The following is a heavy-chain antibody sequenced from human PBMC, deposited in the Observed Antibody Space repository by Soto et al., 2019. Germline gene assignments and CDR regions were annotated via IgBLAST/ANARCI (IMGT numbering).Heavy chain of an antibody. CDR3: AREETGNDALDI. J-gene: IGHJ3*02. Sequence: SETLSLTCAVSGGSLRSATYYWIWIRQHPGKGLEWIGYFYHSGSTYYKPSLRSRVTISLDTSKNQFSLNLRSVTDADTAIYYCAREETGNDALDIWGQGTLVTVSS. CDR2: FYHSGST. D-gene: IGHD1-1*01. V-gene: IGHV4-31*11. CDR1: GGSLRSATYY.